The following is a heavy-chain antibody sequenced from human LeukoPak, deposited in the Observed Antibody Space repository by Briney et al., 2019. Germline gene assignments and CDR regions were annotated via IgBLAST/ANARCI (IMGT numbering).Heavy chain of an antibody. CDR2: ISNSHTDI. J-gene: IGHJ4*02. CDR3: ATYSTSPRRAFDY. CDR1: GFTFSDYY. V-gene: IGHV3-11*01. Sequence: GGSLRLSCAASGFTFSDYYMSWIRQAPGKGLEWVSYISNSHTDIYYADSVKGRFTISRDNAKNSLFPQMNSLRAEDSAVYYCATYSTSPRRAFDYWGQGTLVTVSS. D-gene: IGHD4-11*01.